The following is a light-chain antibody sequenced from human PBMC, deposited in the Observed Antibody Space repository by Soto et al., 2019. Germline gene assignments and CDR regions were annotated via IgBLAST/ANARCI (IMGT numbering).Light chain of an antibody. Sequence: EIVMTQSPATLSVSPGAGVTLSCRASQSIIDNLAWYQQKPGQTPRLLIYDVYSRASGIPARFSGSSSGTDYTLTISSLQSEDSAVYYCQQYFDWPLTFGGGTNVEI. V-gene: IGKV3-15*01. CDR3: QQYFDWPLT. CDR2: DVY. J-gene: IGKJ4*01. CDR1: QSIIDN.